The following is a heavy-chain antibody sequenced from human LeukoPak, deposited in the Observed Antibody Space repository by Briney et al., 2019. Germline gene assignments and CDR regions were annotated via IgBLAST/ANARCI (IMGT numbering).Heavy chain of an antibody. Sequence: GASVKVSCKASGGTFSSYAISWVRQAPGQGLEWMGWINPNSGGTNYAQKFQGRVTMTRDTSISTAYMELSRLRSDDTAVYYCARDIEGDSSGFWAFDIWGQGTMVTVSS. J-gene: IGHJ3*02. CDR3: ARDIEGDSSGFWAFDI. CDR1: GGTFSSYA. V-gene: IGHV1-2*02. D-gene: IGHD3-22*01. CDR2: INPNSGGT.